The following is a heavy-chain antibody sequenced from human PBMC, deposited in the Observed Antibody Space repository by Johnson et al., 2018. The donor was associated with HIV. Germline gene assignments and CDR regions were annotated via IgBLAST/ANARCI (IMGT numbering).Heavy chain of an antibody. CDR3: AKGPGGDYTYGHFQH. CDR2: VNWNGGST. J-gene: IGHJ1*01. D-gene: IGHD4-17*01. Sequence: VQLVESGGCVERPGGSLRLSCVGSGFSFDEYGMSWVRQVPGKGLEWVSGVNWNGGSTGYADSVKGRFTIFRDDTKNSLYIQMSGLREEDTALYYCAKGPGGDYTYGHFQHWGLGTLVTVSS. CDR1: GFSFDEYG. V-gene: IGHV3-20*04.